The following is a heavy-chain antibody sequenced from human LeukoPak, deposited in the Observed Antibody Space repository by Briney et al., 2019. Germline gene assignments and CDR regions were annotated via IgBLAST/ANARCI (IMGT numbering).Heavy chain of an antibody. D-gene: IGHD3-10*01. Sequence: APVKVSCKASVYTFTSYGISWVRQAPGQGLEWMGWINPNSGGTNYAQKFQGRVTMTRDTSISTAYMELSRLRSDDTAVYYCARDRITMVRGANGSWFDPWGQGTLVTVSS. CDR3: ARDRITMVRGANGSWFDP. J-gene: IGHJ5*02. V-gene: IGHV1-2*02. CDR1: VYTFTSYG. CDR2: INPNSGGT.